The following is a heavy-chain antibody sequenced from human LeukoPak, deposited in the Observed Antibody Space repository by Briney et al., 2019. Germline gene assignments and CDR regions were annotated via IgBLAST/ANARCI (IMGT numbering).Heavy chain of an antibody. J-gene: IGHJ6*03. V-gene: IGHV4-39*07. D-gene: IGHD1-26*01. CDR3: ARNRPKWELPPNYMDV. CDR2: INHSGST. CDR1: GGSISSGSYY. Sequence: SQTLSLTCTVSGGSISSGSYYWSWIRQPPGKGLEWIGEINHSGSTNYNPSLKSRVTISVDTSKNQFSLKLSSVTAADTAVYYCARNRPKWELPPNYMDVWGKGTTVTVSS.